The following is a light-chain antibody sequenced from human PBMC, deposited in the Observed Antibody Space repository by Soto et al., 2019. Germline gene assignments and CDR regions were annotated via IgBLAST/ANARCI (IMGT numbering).Light chain of an antibody. Sequence: QSALTQPPSASGSPGQSVTISCTGSSNDVGAYNYVSWYQQHPGKAPKLIIYEVTKRPSGVPDRFSGSKSGNTASLTVSGLQADDEADYFCGSDAGSDSYVFGTGTKVTVL. V-gene: IGLV2-8*01. CDR1: SNDVGAYNY. CDR3: GSDAGSDSYV. CDR2: EVT. J-gene: IGLJ1*01.